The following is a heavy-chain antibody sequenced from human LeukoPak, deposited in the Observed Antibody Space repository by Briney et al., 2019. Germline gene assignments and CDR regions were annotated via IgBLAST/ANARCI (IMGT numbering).Heavy chain of an antibody. CDR3: ARGLVGYSYGYDNY. V-gene: IGHV1-69*05. D-gene: IGHD5-18*01. CDR1: GGTFSSYA. J-gene: IGHJ4*02. Sequence: SVKVSCKASGGTFSSYAISWVRQAPGQGLEWMGGIIPIFGTANYAQKFQGRVTITTDESTSTAYMELSSLRSEDTAVYYCARGLVGYSYGYDNYWGQGTLVTVSS. CDR2: IIPIFGTA.